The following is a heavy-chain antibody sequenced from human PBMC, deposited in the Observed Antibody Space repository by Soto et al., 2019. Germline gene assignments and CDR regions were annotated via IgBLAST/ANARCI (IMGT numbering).Heavy chain of an antibody. J-gene: IGHJ6*02. V-gene: IGHV3-21*01. Sequence: EVQLVESGGGLVKPGGSLRLSCAASGFTFSSYSMNWVRQAPGQGLEWVSSISSSSSYIYYADSVKGRFTISRDNAKNSLYPQMNSLRAEDTAVYYCARRPGYYDILTGYDVNYYYYYGMDVWGQVTTVTVSS. CDR3: ARRPGYYDILTGYDVNYYYYYGMDV. D-gene: IGHD3-9*01. CDR2: ISSSSSYI. CDR1: GFTFSSYS.